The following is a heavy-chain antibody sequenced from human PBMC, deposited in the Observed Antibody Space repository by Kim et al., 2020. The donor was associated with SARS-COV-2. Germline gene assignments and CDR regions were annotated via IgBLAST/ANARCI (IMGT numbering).Heavy chain of an antibody. Sequence: ASVKVSCKASGYTFTSYGISWVRQAPGQGLEWMGWISAYNGNTNYAQKLQGRVTMTTDTSTSTAYMELRSLRSDDTAVYYCARTYDYVWGSYSYSNDYWGKGTLVTVSS. D-gene: IGHD3-16*02. CDR3: ARTYDYVWGSYSYSNDY. CDR1: GYTFTSYG. V-gene: IGHV1-18*01. CDR2: ISAYNGNT. J-gene: IGHJ4*02.